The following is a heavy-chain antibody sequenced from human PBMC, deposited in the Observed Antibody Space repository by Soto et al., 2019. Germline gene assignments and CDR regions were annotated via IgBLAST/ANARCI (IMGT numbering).Heavy chain of an antibody. D-gene: IGHD3-22*01. CDR1: AMTFSNYR. Sequence: PGGALRLSCAASAMTFSNYRMNWARQAPGKGLEWVSSISSSSSYIYYADSVKGRFTISRDNAKNSLYLQMNSLRAEDTAVYYCATYYDIGSTRAAGFDMWGQGTMVTVSS. CDR2: ISSSSSYI. V-gene: IGHV3-21*06. CDR3: ATYYDIGSTRAAGFDM. J-gene: IGHJ3*02.